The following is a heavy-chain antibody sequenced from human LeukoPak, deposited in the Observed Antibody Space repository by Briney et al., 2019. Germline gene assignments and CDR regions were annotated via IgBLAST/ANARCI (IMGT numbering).Heavy chain of an antibody. D-gene: IGHD1-26*01. Sequence: GGSLRLSCAASGFTFTEAWMSWVRQAPGKGLEWVGRVKSKSDGGTTDYAVPVQGRFTISRSDSDNTVSLHMYSLKTEDTAIYYCCAGLGASDFDDWGQGTLVSVSS. CDR3: CAGLGASDFDD. CDR1: GFTFTEAW. J-gene: IGHJ4*02. V-gene: IGHV3-15*01. CDR2: VKSKSDGGTT.